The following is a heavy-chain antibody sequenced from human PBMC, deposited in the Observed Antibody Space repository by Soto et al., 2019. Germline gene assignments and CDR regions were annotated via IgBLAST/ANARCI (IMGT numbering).Heavy chain of an antibody. Sequence: SETLSLTCTVSGGSISIYYWSWIRQPPGKGLEWIGYIYYSGSTNYNPSLKSRVTISVDTSKNQFSLKLSSVTAADTAVYYCARHDSGGSYYYYYYMDVWGKGTTVTVSS. D-gene: IGHD2-15*01. CDR3: ARHDSGGSYYYYYYMDV. CDR2: IYYSGST. J-gene: IGHJ6*03. V-gene: IGHV4-59*08. CDR1: GGSISIYY.